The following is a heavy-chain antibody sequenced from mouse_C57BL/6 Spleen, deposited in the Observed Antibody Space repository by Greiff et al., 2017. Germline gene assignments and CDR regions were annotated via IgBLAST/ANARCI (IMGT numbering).Heavy chain of an antibody. CDR1: GYTFTSYW. D-gene: IGHD1-1*01. Sequence: QVQLQQPGAELVRPGSSVKLSCKASGYTFTSYWMDWVKQRPGQGLEWIGNIYPSDSETHYNQKFKDKATLTVEKSSSTAYMQLSILTSEDSEVYYSASGNCGSSYWYFDVWGTGTTVTVSS. J-gene: IGHJ1*03. CDR2: IYPSDSET. V-gene: IGHV1-61*01. CDR3: ASGNCGSSYWYFDV.